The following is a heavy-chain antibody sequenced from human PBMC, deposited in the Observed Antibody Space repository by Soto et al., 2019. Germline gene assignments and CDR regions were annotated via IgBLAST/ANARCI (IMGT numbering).Heavy chain of an antibody. CDR3: VTGSSEY. V-gene: IGHV3-74*01. CDR1: GFTFSSSW. J-gene: IGHJ4*02. D-gene: IGHD6-6*01. CDR2: MNPDGSAI. Sequence: EVQLVESGGGLVQPGGSLRLSCVVSGFTFSSSWMPWVRQGPGKGLVWVSRMNPDGSAINYADSVKGRFTTSRDNAKNILYLQMNGLRAEDTALYYCVTGSSEYWGQGTLVTVSS.